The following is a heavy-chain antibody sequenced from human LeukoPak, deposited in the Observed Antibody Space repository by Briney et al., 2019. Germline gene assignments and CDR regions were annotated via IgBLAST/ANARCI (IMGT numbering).Heavy chain of an antibody. CDR3: ARGLITMVRGVIITGRRTSWFDP. J-gene: IGHJ5*02. Sequence: SETLSLTCTVSDGSISSSSYYWGWIRQPPGKGLEWIGSIYYGSVFYSVSTYYNPSLKSQVTMSGDTSKNQFSLKLSSVIAADTAVYYCARGLITMVRGVIITGRRTSWFDPWGQGTLVTVSS. CDR2: IYYGSVFYSVST. V-gene: IGHV4-39*07. CDR1: DGSISSSSYY. D-gene: IGHD3-10*01.